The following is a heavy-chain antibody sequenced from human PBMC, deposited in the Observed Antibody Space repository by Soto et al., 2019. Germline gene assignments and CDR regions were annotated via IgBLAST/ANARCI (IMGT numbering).Heavy chain of an antibody. Sequence: EVQLLESGGGLVQPGGSLRLSCAASGFTFSSYAMSWVRQAPGKGLEWVSAISGSGGSTYYADSVKGRFTISRDNSKNKRDRQMNSRGAEDTAVYYGAKNKKIGPTTFFVFLTGFYNVDGGGGFDYWGQGTLVTVSS. D-gene: IGHD3-9*01. CDR3: AKNKKIGPTTFFVFLTGFYNVDGGGGFDY. V-gene: IGHV3-23*01. CDR2: ISGSGGST. CDR1: GFTFSSYA. J-gene: IGHJ4*02.